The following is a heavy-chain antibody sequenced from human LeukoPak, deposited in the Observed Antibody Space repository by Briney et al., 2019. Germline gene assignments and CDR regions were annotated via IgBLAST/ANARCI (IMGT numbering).Heavy chain of an antibody. D-gene: IGHD6-19*01. CDR1: GYSFTSYW. Sequence: ASVKVSCKGSGYSFTSYWIGWVRQMPGKGLEWMGIIYPGDSDTRYSPSFQGQVTISADKSISTAYLQWSSLKASDTAMYYCARPFSYSSGSDYWGQGTLVTVSS. V-gene: IGHV5-51*01. CDR2: IYPGDSDT. CDR3: ARPFSYSSGSDY. J-gene: IGHJ4*02.